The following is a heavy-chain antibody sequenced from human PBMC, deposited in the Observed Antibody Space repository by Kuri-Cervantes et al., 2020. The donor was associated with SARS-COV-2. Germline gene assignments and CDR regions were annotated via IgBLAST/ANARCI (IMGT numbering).Heavy chain of an antibody. V-gene: IGHV4-4*02. Sequence: GSLRLSCAASGFTFSNAWMNWVRQPPGKGLEWIGEIYHSGSTNYNPSLKSRVTISVDKSKNQFSLKLSSVTAADTAVYYCARGASWQWLVRGFDYWGQGTLVTVSS. CDR2: IYHSGST. D-gene: IGHD6-19*01. J-gene: IGHJ4*02. CDR3: ARGASWQWLVRGFDY. CDR1: GFTFSNAW.